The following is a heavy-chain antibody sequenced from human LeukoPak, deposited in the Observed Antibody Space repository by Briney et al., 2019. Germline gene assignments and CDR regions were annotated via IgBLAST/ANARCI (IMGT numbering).Heavy chain of an antibody. CDR1: GGSISSYY. D-gene: IGHD1-26*01. Sequence: SETLSLTCTVSGGSISSYYWSWIRQPAGKGLEWIGRIYTSGSTNYNPSLKSRATISVDTSKNQFSLKLSSVTAADTAVYYCARRRLGVGAAYFDYWGQETLVTVSS. V-gene: IGHV4-4*07. CDR2: IYTSGST. CDR3: ARRRLGVGAAYFDY. J-gene: IGHJ4*02.